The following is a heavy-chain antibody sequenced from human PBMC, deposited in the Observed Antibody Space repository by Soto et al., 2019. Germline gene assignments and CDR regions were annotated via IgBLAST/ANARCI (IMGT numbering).Heavy chain of an antibody. CDR2: IYPGDSDT. CDR1: GYSFTSYW. V-gene: IGHV5-51*01. CDR3: ARLGGDNGDYYYYYGMDV. D-gene: IGHD3-16*01. J-gene: IGHJ6*02. Sequence: PGESLKISCKGSGYSFTSYWIGWVRQMPGKGLEWMGIIYPGDSDTRYSPSFQGQVTISADKSISTAYLQWSSLKASGTAMYYCARLGGDNGDYYYYYGMDVWGQGTTVTVSS.